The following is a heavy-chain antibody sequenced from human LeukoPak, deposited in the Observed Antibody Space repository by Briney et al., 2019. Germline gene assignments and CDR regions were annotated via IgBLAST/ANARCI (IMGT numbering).Heavy chain of an antibody. CDR2: IKTKTDGGTT. J-gene: IGHJ4*02. Sequence: PGGSLRLSCAASGFIFNTAWMTWVRQAPGKGLEWVGHIKTKTDGGTTGYAAPAKGRFSISRDDSTNTVYLQMNTLKTDDTAVYYCTAGSPFDYWGQGTLVTVSS. CDR1: GFIFNTAW. D-gene: IGHD1-26*01. CDR3: TAGSPFDY. V-gene: IGHV3-15*01.